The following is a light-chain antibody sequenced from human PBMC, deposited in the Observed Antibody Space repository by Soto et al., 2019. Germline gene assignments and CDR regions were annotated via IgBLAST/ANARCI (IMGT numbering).Light chain of an antibody. CDR2: DVS. CDR3: SSYTSSSLYV. V-gene: IGLV2-14*01. CDR1: SSDVGGYNY. Sequence: HSALTQPASVSGSPGQSITISCTGTSSDVGGYNYVSWYQQHPGKAPKLMIYDVSNRPSGVSNRFSRSKSGNTASLTISGLQAEDAAEYYCSSYTSSSLYVFGTGTKVTVL. J-gene: IGLJ1*01.